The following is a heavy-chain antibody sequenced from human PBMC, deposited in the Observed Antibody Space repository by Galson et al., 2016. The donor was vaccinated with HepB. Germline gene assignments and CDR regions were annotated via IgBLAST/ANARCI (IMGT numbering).Heavy chain of an antibody. D-gene: IGHD3-10*01. CDR3: AKDSVITLHYWFDP. V-gene: IGHV3-9*01. Sequence: SLRLSCAASGFTFDDYAMHWVRQAPGKGLEWVSGISWNSGSIGYADAVKGRFTISRDNAKKALYLQMKRRSADDTALYYCAKDSVITLHYWFDPWGQGTLVTVSS. CDR2: ISWNSGSI. CDR1: GFTFDDYA. J-gene: IGHJ5*02.